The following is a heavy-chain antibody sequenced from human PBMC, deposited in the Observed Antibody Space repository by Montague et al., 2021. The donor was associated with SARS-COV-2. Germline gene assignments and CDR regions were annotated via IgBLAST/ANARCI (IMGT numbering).Heavy chain of an antibody. V-gene: IGHV4-31*03. CDR3: ASSLPGNQFQFDY. CDR2: LYYNGMT. Sequence: LSLPCRVSGGSISSGGYYWTWIRQRPGGDLEWLGYLYYNGMTHYSPSLKSRASFSLDTSKNQFSLKLTSATATDSALYFCASSLPGNQFQFDYWGQGALVTVSS. CDR1: GGSISSGGYY. J-gene: IGHJ4*02. D-gene: IGHD1-14*01.